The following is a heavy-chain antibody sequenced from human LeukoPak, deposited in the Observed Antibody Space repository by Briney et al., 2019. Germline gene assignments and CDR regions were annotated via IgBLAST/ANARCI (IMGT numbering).Heavy chain of an antibody. D-gene: IGHD6-19*01. J-gene: IGHJ5*02. CDR3: AREDTYSSGWYGWFDP. V-gene: IGHV1-69*05. Sequence: SVKVSCKASGGTFSSYAISWVRQAHGQGLEWMGGIIPIFGTANYAQKFQGRVTITTDESTSTAYMELSSLRSEDTAVYYCAREDTYSSGWYGWFDPWGQGTLVTVSS. CDR1: GGTFSSYA. CDR2: IIPIFGTA.